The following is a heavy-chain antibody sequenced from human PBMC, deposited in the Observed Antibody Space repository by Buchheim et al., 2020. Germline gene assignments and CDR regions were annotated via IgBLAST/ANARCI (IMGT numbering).Heavy chain of an antibody. CDR1: GGSFSGYY. CDR3: ARDRGYCTNGVCYPSYYYYGMDV. V-gene: IGHV4-34*01. CDR2: INHSGST. J-gene: IGHJ6*02. D-gene: IGHD2-8*01. Sequence: QVQLQQWGAGLLKPSETLSLTCAVYGGSFSGYYWSWIRQPPGKGLEWIGEINHSGSTNYNPSLKSRVTISVDTSKNQFSLQLSSVTAPDTAVYYCARDRGYCTNGVCYPSYYYYGMDVWGQGTT.